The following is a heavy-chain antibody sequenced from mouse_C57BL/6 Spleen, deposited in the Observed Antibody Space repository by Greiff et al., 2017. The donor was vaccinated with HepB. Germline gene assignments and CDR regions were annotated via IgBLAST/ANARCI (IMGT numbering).Heavy chain of an antibody. J-gene: IGHJ4*01. V-gene: IGHV5-6*01. CDR2: ISSGGSYT. D-gene: IGHD1-1*01. Sequence: EVKLVESGGDLVKPGGSLKLSCAASGFTFSSYGMSWVRQTPDKRLEWVATISSGGSYTYYPDSVKGRFTIYRDNAKNTLYLQMSSLKSEDTAMYYCARHEGGSSFYYAMDYWGQGTSVTVSS. CDR3: ARHEGGSSFYYAMDY. CDR1: GFTFSSYG.